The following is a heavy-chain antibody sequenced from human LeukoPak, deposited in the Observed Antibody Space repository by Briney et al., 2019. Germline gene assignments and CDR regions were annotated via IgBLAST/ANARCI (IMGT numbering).Heavy chain of an antibody. CDR3: ARVRSRYSGSYHAFDI. J-gene: IGHJ3*02. D-gene: IGHD1-26*01. CDR2: IWYDGSNK. Sequence: GGSLRLSCAASGFTLSSYGMHWVRQAPGKGLEWVAVIWYDGSNKYYADSVKGRFTISRDNSKNTLYLQMNSLRAEDTAVYYCARVRSRYSGSYHAFDIWGQGTMVTVSS. V-gene: IGHV3-33*08. CDR1: GFTLSSYG.